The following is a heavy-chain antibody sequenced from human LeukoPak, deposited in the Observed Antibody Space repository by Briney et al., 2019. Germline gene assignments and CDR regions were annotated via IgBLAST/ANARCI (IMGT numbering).Heavy chain of an antibody. J-gene: IGHJ4*02. V-gene: IGHV3-21*04. CDR2: ISSSSSYI. CDR3: ARDTYYYGSGSYPPDY. D-gene: IGHD3-10*01. CDR1: GFTFSSYS. Sequence: PGGSLRLSCAASGFTFSSYSMNWVRQAPGKGLEWVSSISSSSSYIYYADSVKGRFTISRDNAKNSLYLQMNSLRAEDTALYYCARDTYYYGSGSYPPDYWGQGTLVTVSS.